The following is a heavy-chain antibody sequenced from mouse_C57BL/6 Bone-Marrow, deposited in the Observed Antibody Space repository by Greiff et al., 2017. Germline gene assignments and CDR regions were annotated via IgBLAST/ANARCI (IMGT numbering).Heavy chain of an antibody. Sequence: QVQLQQSGPELVKPGASVKISCTASGYAFSSSWMDWVKQRPGKGLEWIGRIYPGDGDTNYNGKFKGKATLTADKSSSTAYMQLSSLTSEDSAVYFCAGVVAHWGQGTLVTVSA. CDR1: GYAFSSSW. CDR3: AGVVAH. J-gene: IGHJ3*01. D-gene: IGHD1-1*01. CDR2: IYPGDGDT. V-gene: IGHV1-82*01.